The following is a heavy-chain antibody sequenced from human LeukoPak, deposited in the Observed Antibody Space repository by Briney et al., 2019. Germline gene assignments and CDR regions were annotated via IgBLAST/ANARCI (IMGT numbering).Heavy chain of an antibody. D-gene: IGHD3-3*01. CDR3: ARHIITIFGVVTEGFDY. J-gene: IGHJ4*02. V-gene: IGHV4-59*01. CDR2: IYYTGST. CDR1: GGSISSYF. Sequence: PSETLSLTCTVSGGSISSYFWSWIRQPPGKGLEWIGYIYYTGSTNYNPSLKSRVSISVDTSKNRFSLKLSSVTAADTAVYYCARHIITIFGVVTEGFDYWGQGTLVTVSS.